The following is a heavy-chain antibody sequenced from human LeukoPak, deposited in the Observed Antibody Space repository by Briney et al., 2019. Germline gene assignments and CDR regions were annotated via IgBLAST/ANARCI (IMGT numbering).Heavy chain of an antibody. CDR1: EFTFSSYE. V-gene: IGHV3-48*03. D-gene: IGHD2-2*01. CDR2: ISSSGSVI. CDR3: ARAVGCSSIRCYPNYFDY. Sequence: GGSLRLSCAASEFTFSSYEMNWVRQAPGKGLEWVAYISSSGSVIYHADSVKGRFTISRDNAKNSLYLQMNSLRAEDTAVYYCARAVGCSSIRCYPNYFDYWGQGTLVTVSS. J-gene: IGHJ4*02.